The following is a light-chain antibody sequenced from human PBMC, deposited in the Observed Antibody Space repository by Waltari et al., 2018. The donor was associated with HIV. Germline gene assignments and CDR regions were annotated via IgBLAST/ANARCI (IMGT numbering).Light chain of an antibody. J-gene: IGLJ1*01. V-gene: IGLV2-14*01. CDR3: TSYKPGTTSYV. CDR1: DRGIDVFKF. Sequence: QSALTQPASVSGSPGPSITISCTGTDRGIDVFKFVSWFQQHPGKAPKVIIYEVTNRPSGVSIRFSGSRSGNTAYLTISGLQAEDEADYYCTSYKPGTTSYVFGTGTKVTVL. CDR2: EVT.